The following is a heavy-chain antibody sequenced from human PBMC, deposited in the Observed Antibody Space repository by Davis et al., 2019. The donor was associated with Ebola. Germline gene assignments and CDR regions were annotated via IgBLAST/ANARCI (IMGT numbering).Heavy chain of an antibody. D-gene: IGHD2-2*01. CDR1: GGTFSSYA. CDR2: IIPIFGTA. CDR3: ARVQYQLLYYYYMDV. J-gene: IGHJ6*03. Sequence: SVKVSCKASGGTFSSYAISWVRQAPGQGLEWMGGIIPIFGTANYAQKFQGRVTITADESTSTAYMELSSLRSEDTAVYYCARVQYQLLYYYYMDVWGKGTTVTVSS. V-gene: IGHV1-69*13.